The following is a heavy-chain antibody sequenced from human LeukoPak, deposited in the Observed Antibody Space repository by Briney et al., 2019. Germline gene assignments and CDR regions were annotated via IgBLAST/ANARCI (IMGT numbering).Heavy chain of an antibody. Sequence: PSETLSLTCTVSGGFISSSTYFWGWIRQPPGKGLEWVGSIYYSGSTYYNPSLKGRVTMSVDTSKNQFSMRLGSVTAADRAVYYCAGHGCVGGSWYRGEVLQHWGQGTLVTVSS. CDR3: AGHGCVGGSWYRGEVLQH. J-gene: IGHJ1*01. V-gene: IGHV4-39*01. CDR2: IYYSGST. CDR1: GGFISSSTYF. D-gene: IGHD2-15*01.